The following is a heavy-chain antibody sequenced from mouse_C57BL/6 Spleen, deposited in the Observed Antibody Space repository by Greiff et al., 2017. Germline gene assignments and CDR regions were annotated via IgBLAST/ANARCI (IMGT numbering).Heavy chain of an antibody. J-gene: IGHJ3*01. CDR2: INPNNGGT. Sequence: EVQLQQSGPELVKPGASVKISCKASGYTFTDYYMNWVKQSHGKSLEWIGDINPNNGGTSYNQKFKGKATLTVDKSSSTAYMELRSLTSEDSAVXYCAHYDYEEAWFAYWGQGTLVTVSA. V-gene: IGHV1-26*01. CDR1: GYTFTDYY. CDR3: AHYDYEEAWFAY. D-gene: IGHD2-4*01.